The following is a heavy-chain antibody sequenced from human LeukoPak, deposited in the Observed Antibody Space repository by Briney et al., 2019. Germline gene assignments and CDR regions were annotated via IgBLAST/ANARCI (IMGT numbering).Heavy chain of an antibody. CDR1: GFTFSSYG. D-gene: IGHD5-18*01. Sequence: GGSLRLSCAASGFTFSSYGMHWVRQAPGKGLEWVAFIRSDGSNKYYADSVKGRFTISRDNSKNTLYLQMNSLRAEDTAVYYCASAMTWIQLWLVDYWGQGTLVTVSS. V-gene: IGHV3-30*02. CDR2: IRSDGSNK. J-gene: IGHJ4*02. CDR3: ASAMTWIQLWLVDY.